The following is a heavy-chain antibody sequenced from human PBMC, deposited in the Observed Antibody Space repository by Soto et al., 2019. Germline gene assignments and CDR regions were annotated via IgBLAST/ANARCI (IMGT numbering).Heavy chain of an antibody. D-gene: IGHD3-16*02. Sequence: PSETLSLTCTVSGGSISSYYWSWVRQPPGKGLEWIGYIYYSGSTNYNPSLKSRVTISVDTSKNQFSLKLSSVTAADTAVYYCARLHEYYNWGSYPLFDYWGQGTLVTVSS. CDR1: GGSISSYY. CDR3: ARLHEYYNWGSYPLFDY. CDR2: IYYSGST. V-gene: IGHV4-59*08. J-gene: IGHJ4*02.